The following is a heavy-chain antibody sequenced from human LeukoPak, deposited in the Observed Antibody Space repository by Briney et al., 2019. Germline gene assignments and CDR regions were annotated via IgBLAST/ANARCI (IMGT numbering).Heavy chain of an antibody. CDR3: AKASVAIPQYCNS. D-gene: IGHD2-2*02. CDR1: GFTFGNYA. CDR2: ISGTGSST. Sequence: GGSLRLSCEASGFTFGNYAMNWVRQAPGKGLEWVSTISGTGSSTYYADSAKGRFTISRDNSKGTLFLQLNSLTAADTAMYFCAKASVAIPQYCNSWGQGTLVTVSS. V-gene: IGHV3-23*01. J-gene: IGHJ5*02.